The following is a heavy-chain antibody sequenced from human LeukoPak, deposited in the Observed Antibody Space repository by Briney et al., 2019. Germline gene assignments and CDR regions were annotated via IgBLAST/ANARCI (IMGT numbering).Heavy chain of an antibody. V-gene: IGHV3-30*04. Sequence: GGSLRLSCAASGFTFSSYAMHWVRQAPGKGLEWVAVISYDGSNKYYADSVKGRFTISRDNSKNTLYLQMNSLKTEDTAVYYCATEFRRIAAAGTLLDYYYGMDVWGQGTTVTVSS. J-gene: IGHJ6*02. CDR2: ISYDGSNK. CDR1: GFTFSSYA. CDR3: ATEFRRIAAAGTLLDYYYGMDV. D-gene: IGHD6-13*01.